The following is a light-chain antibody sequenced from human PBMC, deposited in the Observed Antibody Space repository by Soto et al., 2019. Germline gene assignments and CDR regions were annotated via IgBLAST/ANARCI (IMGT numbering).Light chain of an antibody. CDR2: GAS. V-gene: IGKV3-20*01. CDR3: QQYTGPPTT. CDR1: QTVSSTY. J-gene: IGKJ5*01. Sequence: ELVLTQSPDTLSLSPGERATLSCRASQTVSSTYLAWCQQRPGQAPRLLIYGASTRAAGIPDRFSGSGSGTDFTLTITRLEPEDSAVYFCQQYTGPPTTFGQGTRLEI.